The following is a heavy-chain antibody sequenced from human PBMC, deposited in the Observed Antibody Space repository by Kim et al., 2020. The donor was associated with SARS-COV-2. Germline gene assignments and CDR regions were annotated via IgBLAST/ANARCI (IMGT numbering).Heavy chain of an antibody. CDR3: ARDDIAVDAFVRYFDY. Sequence: ASVKLSCKASGYTFTSYDINWVRQATGQGLEWMGWMNPNSGNPGYAQSFTGRVIFAMDTSVSTAYLQLSSLKAEDTAVYYCARDDIAVDAFVRYFDYWGQGTLVTVSS. CDR2: MNPNSGNP. J-gene: IGHJ4*02. D-gene: IGHD6-19*01. V-gene: IGHV7-4-1*02. CDR1: GYTFTSYD.